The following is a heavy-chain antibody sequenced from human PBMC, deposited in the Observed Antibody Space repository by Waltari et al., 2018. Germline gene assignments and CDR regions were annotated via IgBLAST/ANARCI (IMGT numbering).Heavy chain of an antibody. CDR3: ARSRLVGATFYFDY. V-gene: IGHV1-2*06. CDR1: GYTFTGYY. J-gene: IGHJ4*02. CDR2: INPNRGGT. D-gene: IGHD1-26*01. Sequence: QVQLVQSGAEVKKPGASVKVSCKASGYTFTGYYMHWVRHAPGQGLEWMGRINPNRGGTNYAQKFQGRVTMTRDTSISTAYMELSRLRSDDTAVYYCARSRLVGATFYFDYWGQGTLVTVSS.